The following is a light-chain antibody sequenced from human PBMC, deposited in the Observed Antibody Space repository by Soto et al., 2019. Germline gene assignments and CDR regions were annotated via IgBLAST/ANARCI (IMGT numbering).Light chain of an antibody. CDR3: AAWDDSLNGPV. Sequence: QSVLTQPPSASGTPGQRVTISCSGSTSNIGGNVVNWYQHLPGTAPKLLIYSNNQRPSGVPDRFSGSKSGTSASLAISGLQSEEEADYDCAAWDDSLNGPVFGGGTKLTVL. CDR1: TSNIGGNV. CDR2: SNN. J-gene: IGLJ3*02. V-gene: IGLV1-44*01.